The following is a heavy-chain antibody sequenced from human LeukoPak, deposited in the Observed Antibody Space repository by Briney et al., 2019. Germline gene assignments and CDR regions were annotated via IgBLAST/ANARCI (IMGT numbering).Heavy chain of an antibody. D-gene: IGHD3-22*01. CDR2: ISYDGSNK. J-gene: IGHJ4*02. CDR3: ARDGPAYYYDSSGYSFSIFDY. V-gene: IGHV3-30-3*01. CDR1: GFTFSSYA. Sequence: GGSLRLSCAASGFTFSSYAMHWVRQAPGKGLEWVAVISYDGSNKYYADSVKGRFTISRDNSKNTLYLQMNSLRAEDTAVYYCARDGPAYYYDSSGYSFSIFDYWGQGTLVTVSS.